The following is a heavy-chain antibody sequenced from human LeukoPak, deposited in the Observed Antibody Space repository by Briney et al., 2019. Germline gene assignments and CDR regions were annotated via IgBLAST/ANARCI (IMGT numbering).Heavy chain of an antibody. CDR2: ISSSSSYT. V-gene: IGHV3-11*06. CDR1: GFTLSYYY. CDR3: ARWGVLELVFDY. Sequence: SGGSLRLSCAASGFTLSYYYMSWIRQAPGKGLEWVSYISSSSSYTNYADSVKGRFTISRDNAKNSLHLQMNSLRAEDTAVYYCARWGVLELVFDYWGQGTLVTVSS. D-gene: IGHD1-7*01. J-gene: IGHJ4*02.